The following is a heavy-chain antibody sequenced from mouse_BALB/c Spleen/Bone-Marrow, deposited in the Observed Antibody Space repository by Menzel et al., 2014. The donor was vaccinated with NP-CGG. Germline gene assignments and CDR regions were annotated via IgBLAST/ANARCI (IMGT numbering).Heavy chain of an antibody. D-gene: IGHD2-4*01. CDR1: GFTFTDYY. J-gene: IGHJ1*01. CDR3: AREIINDYHWYFDV. V-gene: IGHV7-3*02. Sequence: EVKLQESGGGLVQPGGSLRLSCATSGFTFTDYYMSWVRQPPGKALEWLGFIRNKANGYTTEYSVSVKGRFTISRDNSQSILYLQMNTLRTEDSATYYCAREIINDYHWYFDVWGAGTTVTVSS. CDR2: IRNKANGYTT.